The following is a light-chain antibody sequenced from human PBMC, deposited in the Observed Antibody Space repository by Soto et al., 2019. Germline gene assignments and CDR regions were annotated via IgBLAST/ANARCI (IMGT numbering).Light chain of an antibody. J-gene: IGLJ2*01. V-gene: IGLV2-14*01. CDR1: SSDVGGYNY. Sequence: QSVLTQPASVSGSPGQSITISCTGTSSDVGGYNYVSWYQQHPGKAPKLMIYDVSNRPSGVSNRFSGSKSGNTASLTISGLHAADEADYYCSSYTSSSPLFGGGTKLTVL. CDR2: DVS. CDR3: SSYTSSSPL.